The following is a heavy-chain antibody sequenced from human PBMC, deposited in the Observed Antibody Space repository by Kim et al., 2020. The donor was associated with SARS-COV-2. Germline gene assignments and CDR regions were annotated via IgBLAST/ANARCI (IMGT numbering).Heavy chain of an antibody. D-gene: IGHD3-16*02. Sequence: LKSRVTISVDTSNNQFSLKLSSVTAAGTAVYYCARAKITFGGVIVRGFDYWGQGTLVTVSS. V-gene: IGHV4-34*01. J-gene: IGHJ4*02. CDR3: ARAKITFGGVIVRGFDY.